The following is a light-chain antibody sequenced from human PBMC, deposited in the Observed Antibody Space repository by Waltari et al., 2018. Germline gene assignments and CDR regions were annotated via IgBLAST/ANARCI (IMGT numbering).Light chain of an antibody. J-gene: IGKJ1*01. CDR1: QSDSRY. CDR2: GAS. Sequence: SCRASQSDSRYLAWYQQKPGQAPRLHIYGASSRDTGIPDRFSGSGSGTDFSLTISRLEPEDFAVYYCQNHERLPAMFGQGTKVEIK. V-gene: IGKV3-20*01. CDR3: QNHERLPAM.